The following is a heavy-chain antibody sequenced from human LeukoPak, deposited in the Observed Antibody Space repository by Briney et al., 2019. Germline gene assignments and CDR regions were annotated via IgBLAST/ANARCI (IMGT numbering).Heavy chain of an antibody. J-gene: IGHJ4*02. CDR2: IIPIFGTA. V-gene: IGHV1-69*13. Sequence: SVKVSCKAPGGTFSSYAISWVRQAPGQGLEWMGGIIPIFGTANYAQKFQGRVTITADESTSTAYMELSSLRSEDTAVYYCASLPARYCSSTSCYDFDYWGQGTLVTVSS. CDR1: GGTFSSYA. CDR3: ASLPARYCSSTSCYDFDY. D-gene: IGHD2-2*01.